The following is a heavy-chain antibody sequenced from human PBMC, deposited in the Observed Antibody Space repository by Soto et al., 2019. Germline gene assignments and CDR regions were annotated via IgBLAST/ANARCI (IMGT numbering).Heavy chain of an antibody. D-gene: IGHD3-3*01. CDR3: ARIHDFWSGYYRLFDP. CDR1: GGSISSYY. J-gene: IGHJ5*02. CDR2: IYYSGST. Sequence: SETLSLTCTVSGGSISSYYWSWIRQPPGKGLEWIGYIYYSGSTNYNPSLKSRVTISVDTSKNQFSLKLSSVTAADTAVYYCARIHDFWSGYYRLFDPWGQGTLVTVSS. V-gene: IGHV4-59*01.